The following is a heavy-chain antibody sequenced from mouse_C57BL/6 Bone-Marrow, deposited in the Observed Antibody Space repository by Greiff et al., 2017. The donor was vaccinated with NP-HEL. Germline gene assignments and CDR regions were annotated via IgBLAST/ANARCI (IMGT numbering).Heavy chain of an antibody. V-gene: IGHV1-50*01. Sequence: QVQLQQPGAELVKPGASVKLSCKASGFTFTSYWMQWVKQRPGQGLEWVGEIDPSDSYTNYNHKFKGQATLTVDTSSSTAYMQLSSLTSEDYAVYYCARSGDYGGFAYWGQGTLVTVSA. CDR3: ARSGDYGGFAY. J-gene: IGHJ3*01. CDR2: IDPSDSYT. D-gene: IGHD1-1*02. CDR1: GFTFTSYW.